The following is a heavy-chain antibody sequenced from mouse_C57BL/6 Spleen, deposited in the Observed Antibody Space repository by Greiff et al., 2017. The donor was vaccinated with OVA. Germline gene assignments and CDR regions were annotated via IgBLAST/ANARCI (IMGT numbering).Heavy chain of an antibody. Sequence: EVMLVESGGGLVQPGGSLSLSCAASGFTFTDYYMSWVRQPPGKALEWLGFIRNKANGYTTEYSASVKGRFTISRDNSQRFLYLQIKALRAEDSSTNYCARFGLQYNDVWGTGTTVTVSS. D-gene: IGHD3-1*01. CDR1: GFTFTDYY. J-gene: IGHJ1*03. CDR3: ARFGLQYNDV. V-gene: IGHV7-3*01. CDR2: IRNKANGYTT.